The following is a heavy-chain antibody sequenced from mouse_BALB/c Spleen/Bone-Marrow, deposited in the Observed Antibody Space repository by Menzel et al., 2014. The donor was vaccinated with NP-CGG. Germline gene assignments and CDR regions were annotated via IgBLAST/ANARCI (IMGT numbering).Heavy chain of an antibody. CDR1: GFDFRRYW. CDR2: INPDSRTI. CDR3: ARGNYYGHLDY. V-gene: IGHV4-1*02. Sequence: EVKLMDSGGGLVQPGGSLKLSCAASGFDFRRYWMSWVRQAPGKGLRWIGEINPDSRTITYTPSLKDKFIISRDNAKNTLYLQMSKVRSEDTALYFCARGNYYGHLDYWGQGTTLTVSS. D-gene: IGHD2-1*01. J-gene: IGHJ2*01.